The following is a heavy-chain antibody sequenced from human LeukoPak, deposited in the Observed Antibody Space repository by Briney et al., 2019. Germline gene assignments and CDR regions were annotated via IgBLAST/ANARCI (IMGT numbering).Heavy chain of an antibody. CDR1: HVXISTYY. J-gene: IGHJ5*02. Sequence: SETLSLTCTVSHVXISTYYWSWIRQPPGKGLEWMGYIHYSGSTNYNPSLKSRVTISVDTSKKQLSLMLRSVTAADTAVYYCARDIYGSGHGWFDTWGQGRLVTVSS. V-gene: IGHV4-59*01. D-gene: IGHD3-10*01. CDR3: ARDIYGSGHGWFDT. CDR2: IHYSGST.